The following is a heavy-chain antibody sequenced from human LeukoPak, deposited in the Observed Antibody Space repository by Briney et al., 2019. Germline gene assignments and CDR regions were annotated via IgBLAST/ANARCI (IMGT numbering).Heavy chain of an antibody. J-gene: IGHJ3*02. CDR2: IIPIFGTA. Sequence: SVKVSCKASGGTFSSYAISWVRQAPGQGLEWMGGIIPIFGTANYAQKFQGRVPITTDESTSTAYMELSSLRSEDTAVYYCARGKGYQLLRGYAFDIWGQGTMVTVSS. D-gene: IGHD2-2*01. CDR3: ARGKGYQLLRGYAFDI. V-gene: IGHV1-69*05. CDR1: GGTFSSYA.